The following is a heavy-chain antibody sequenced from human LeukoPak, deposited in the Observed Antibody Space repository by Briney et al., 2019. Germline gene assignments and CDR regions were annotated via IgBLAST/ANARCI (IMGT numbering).Heavy chain of an antibody. CDR2: INAGNGNT. V-gene: IGHV1-3*01. CDR3: ARETTAPNTGHGMDV. CDR1: GGTFSSYA. Sequence: ASVKVSCKASGGTFSSYAISWVRQAPGQRLEWMGWINAGNGNTKYSQKFQGRVTITRDTSASTAYMELSSLRSEDTAVYYCARETTAPNTGHGMDVWGQGTTVTVSS. J-gene: IGHJ6*02. D-gene: IGHD4-11*01.